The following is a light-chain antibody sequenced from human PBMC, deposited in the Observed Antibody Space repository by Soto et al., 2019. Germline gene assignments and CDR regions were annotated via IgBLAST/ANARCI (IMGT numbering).Light chain of an antibody. CDR2: DDS. CDR1: NTGGKS. Sequence: SYELTQPPSVSVAPGQTARITCGGNNTGGKSVHWYQQKPGQAPVLVVYDDSDRPSGIPERFSGSNSVNTATLTISRVAAGDEADYYCQVWESGRGVFGTGTKV. CDR3: QVWESGRGV. V-gene: IGLV3-21*02. J-gene: IGLJ1*01.